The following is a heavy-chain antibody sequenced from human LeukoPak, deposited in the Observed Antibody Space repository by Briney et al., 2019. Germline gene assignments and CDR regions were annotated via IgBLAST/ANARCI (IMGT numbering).Heavy chain of an antibody. CDR2: IYYSGST. V-gene: IGHV4-39*07. CDR3: ARGGAGTFDY. Sequence: PSETLSLTCTVSGGSISSSGYYWGWIRQPPGKGLEWIGSIYYSGSTYYNPSLKSRVTISVDTSKNQFSLKLSSVTAADTAVYYCARGGAGTFDYWGQGTLVTVSS. J-gene: IGHJ4*02. CDR1: GGSISSSGYY. D-gene: IGHD6-13*01.